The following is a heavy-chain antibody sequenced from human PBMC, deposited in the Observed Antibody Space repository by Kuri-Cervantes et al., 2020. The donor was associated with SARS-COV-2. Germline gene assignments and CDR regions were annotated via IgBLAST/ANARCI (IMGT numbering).Heavy chain of an antibody. J-gene: IGHJ4*02. V-gene: IGHV1-18*01. Sequence: ASVKVSCKASGYTFTSYGISWVRQAPGQGLEWMGRISAYNGNTNYAQKLQGRVTMTTDTSTSTAYMELRSLRSDDTAVYYCARGRPGAAGHLTPLNFDYWGQGTLVTVSS. CDR2: ISAYNGNT. CDR3: ARGRPGAAGHLTPLNFDY. CDR1: GYTFTSYG. D-gene: IGHD6-13*01.